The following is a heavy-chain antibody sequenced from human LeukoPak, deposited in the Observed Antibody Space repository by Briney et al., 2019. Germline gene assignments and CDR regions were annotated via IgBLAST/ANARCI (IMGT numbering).Heavy chain of an antibody. J-gene: IGHJ4*02. Sequence: SETLSLTCAVYGGSFSGYYWSWIRQPPGKGLEWIGEINHSGSTNYNPSLKSRVTISVDTSKNQFSLKLSSVTAADTAVYYCARDPGGGGEDYWGQGTLVTVSS. D-gene: IGHD2-15*01. CDR1: GGSFSGYY. CDR3: ARDPGGGGEDY. V-gene: IGHV4-34*01. CDR2: INHSGST.